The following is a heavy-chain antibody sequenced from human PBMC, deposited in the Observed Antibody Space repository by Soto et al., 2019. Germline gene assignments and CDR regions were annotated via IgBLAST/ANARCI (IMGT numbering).Heavy chain of an antibody. V-gene: IGHV3-7*05. CDR3: ATETSTWGC. J-gene: IGHJ4*02. Sequence: EVQLVESGGDLVQPGGSLRLSCAASGFALSNYWMNWVRQAPGKGLEWVANIKQDGSEKNYVDSVKGRFTISRDNAKKSLYLQMTSLRSEDTAVYYCATETSTWGCWGQGTLVTVSP. CDR2: IKQDGSEK. D-gene: IGHD7-27*01. CDR1: GFALSNYW.